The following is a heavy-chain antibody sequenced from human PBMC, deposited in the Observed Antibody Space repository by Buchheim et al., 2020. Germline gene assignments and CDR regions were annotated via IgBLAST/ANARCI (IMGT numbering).Heavy chain of an antibody. CDR2: IVLHSGNT. D-gene: IGHD2-2*03. J-gene: IGHJ6*02. Sequence: QMHLVQSGPEVKKPGTSLRVSCRASGFTSTTSAVHWVRQTRGQRLEWKGWIVLHSGNTNYGQEFQDRVTITRDVSTNTAYMELSSLRFEDTAVYYCAADTSGYWSVWGQGTT. V-gene: IGHV1-58*01. CDR1: GFTSTTSA. CDR3: AADTSGYWSV.